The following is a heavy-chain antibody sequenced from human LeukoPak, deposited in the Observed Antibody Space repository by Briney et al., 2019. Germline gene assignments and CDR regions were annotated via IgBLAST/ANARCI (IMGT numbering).Heavy chain of an antibody. V-gene: IGHV4-39*01. CDR3: ARNSGSYYRAFDY. CDR2: IYYSGST. D-gene: IGHD1-26*01. CDR1: GGSISSSSYY. Sequence: PSETLSLTCTVSGGSISSSSYYWGWIRQPPGTGLECIASIYYSGSTYYNPSLKSRVTISVDTSKNQFSLKLSSVTAADTAVYYCARNSGSYYRAFDYWGQGTLVTVSS. J-gene: IGHJ4*02.